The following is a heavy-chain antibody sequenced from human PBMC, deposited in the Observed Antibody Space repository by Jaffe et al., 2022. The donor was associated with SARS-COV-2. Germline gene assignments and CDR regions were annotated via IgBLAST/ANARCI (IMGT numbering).Heavy chain of an antibody. CDR1: GGTFSSYA. V-gene: IGHV1-69*01. Sequence: QVQLVQSGAEVKKPGSSVKVSCKASGGTFSSYAISWVRQAPGQGLEWMGGIIPIFGTANYAQKFQGRVTITADESTSTAYMELSSLRSEDTAVYYCARDNGGAAAGTGSYYYYYGMDVWGQGTTVTVSS. D-gene: IGHD6-13*01. CDR3: ARDNGGAAAGTGSYYYYYGMDV. CDR2: IIPIFGTA. J-gene: IGHJ6*02.